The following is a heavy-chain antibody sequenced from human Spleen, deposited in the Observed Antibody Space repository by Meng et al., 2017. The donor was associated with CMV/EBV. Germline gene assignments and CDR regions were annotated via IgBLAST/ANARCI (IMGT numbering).Heavy chain of an antibody. CDR3: ARHRRIAAAGTDYYYGMDV. CDR2: IYPGDSDT. J-gene: IGHJ6*02. CDR1: GYSFTSYW. D-gene: IGHD6-13*01. V-gene: IGHV5-51*01. Sequence: GESLKISCKGSGYSFTSYWIGWVRQMPGKGLEWMGIIYPGDSDTRYSPSFQGQVTISADKSISTAYLQSSSLKASDTAMYYCARHRRIAAAGTDYYYGMDVWGQGTTVTVS.